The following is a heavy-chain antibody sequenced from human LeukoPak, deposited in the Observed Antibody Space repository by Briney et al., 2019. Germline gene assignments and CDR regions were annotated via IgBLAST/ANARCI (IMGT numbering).Heavy chain of an antibody. CDR3: ARSVVVTAIKYYYYGMDA. CDR1: GGTFSSYA. V-gene: IGHV1-69*13. CDR2: IIPMFGPA. Sequence: GASVKVSCKASGGTFSSYAISWVRQAPEQALEWMAGIIPMFGPANYAQKFQGRVTITADESTRTAYMEVSSLRSEDTAVYFCARSVVVTAIKYYYYGMDAWGQGTTVTVSS. D-gene: IGHD2-21*02. J-gene: IGHJ6*02.